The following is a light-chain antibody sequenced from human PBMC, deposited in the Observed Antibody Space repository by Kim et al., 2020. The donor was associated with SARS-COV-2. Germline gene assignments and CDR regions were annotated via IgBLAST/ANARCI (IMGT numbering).Light chain of an antibody. CDR3: QQSYSTPWLS. CDR2: AAS. V-gene: IGKV1-39*01. J-gene: IGKJ4*01. Sequence: SVGDRITITCRASQSIGTRLNWYQQGPGKAPKLLIYAASSLQRGVPSMFSGTGSGTDFTLTISSLQPEDFATYYCQQSYSTPWLSFGGGTKVDIK. CDR1: QSIGTR.